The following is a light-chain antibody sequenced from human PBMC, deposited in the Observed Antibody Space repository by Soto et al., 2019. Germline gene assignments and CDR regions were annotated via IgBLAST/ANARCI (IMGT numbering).Light chain of an antibody. CDR3: QQRAGWPPT. CDR1: QDIGSA. J-gene: IGKJ4*01. Sequence: EVFLTQSPATLSVSPGDSATLSCRASQDIGSAVAWYYQRSGQAPRLLIFDASIRVPTTPARFSGSVSGTEFTLTISSLESEDFAVYFCQQRAGWPPTFGGGTKVDIK. V-gene: IGKV3-15*01. CDR2: DAS.